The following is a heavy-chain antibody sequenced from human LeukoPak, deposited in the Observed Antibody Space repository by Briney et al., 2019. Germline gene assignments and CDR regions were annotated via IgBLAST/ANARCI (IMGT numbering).Heavy chain of an antibody. CDR2: INPNSGGT. D-gene: IGHD3-9*01. Sequence: ASVKVSCKASGYTFTGYYMHWVRQAPGQGLEWMGWINPNSGGTNYAQKFQGRVTMTRDTSISTAYMELSRLRSDDTAVYHCARGPKLRYFDWFPDGYYGMDVWGQGTTVTVSS. J-gene: IGHJ6*02. CDR3: ARGPKLRYFDWFPDGYYGMDV. CDR1: GYTFTGYY. V-gene: IGHV1-2*02.